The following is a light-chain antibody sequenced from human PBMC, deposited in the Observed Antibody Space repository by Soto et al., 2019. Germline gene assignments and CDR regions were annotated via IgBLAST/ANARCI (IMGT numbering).Light chain of an antibody. CDR1: QSVSSY. Sequence: EIVLTQSPATLSLSPGERATLACRASQSVSSYLSWYQQKHGQAPRLLISDASNRATGVPDRFNGSGSGTDFTLTISSLEPEDFAVYYCQQRSNWSPLTFGQGTRLEIK. J-gene: IGKJ5*01. V-gene: IGKV3-11*01. CDR2: DAS. CDR3: QQRSNWSPLT.